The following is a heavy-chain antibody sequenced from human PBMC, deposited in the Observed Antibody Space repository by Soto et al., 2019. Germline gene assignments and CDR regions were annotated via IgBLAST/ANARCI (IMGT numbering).Heavy chain of an antibody. CDR1: GFTFSSYA. Sequence: QVQLVESGGGVVQPGRSLRLSCAASGFTFSSYAMHWVRQAPGKGLEWVALISLDGGNKYYPDSVKGRFTVSRDNSKNTLYLQMYSLRAEDTAVYYCARERDNNTPLRFGYFYYYGMDVWGQGTTVTVSS. CDR3: ARERDNNTPLRFGYFYYYGMDV. D-gene: IGHD2-15*01. J-gene: IGHJ6*02. CDR2: ISLDGGNK. V-gene: IGHV3-30-3*01.